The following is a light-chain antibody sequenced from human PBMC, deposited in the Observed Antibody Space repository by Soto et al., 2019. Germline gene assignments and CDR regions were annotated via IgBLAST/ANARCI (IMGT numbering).Light chain of an antibody. CDR2: DVS. Sequence: QSALTQPASVSGSPGQSFTIPCTGSSSDVGAHHSVSWYQQHPRKAPKLIIFDVSNRPSGVSNRFSGSKSGNTASLTISGIEPEDEADYYCSSFTDTGTVMFGGGTKLTVL. CDR1: SSDVGAHHS. V-gene: IGLV2-14*03. J-gene: IGLJ3*02. CDR3: SSFTDTGTVM.